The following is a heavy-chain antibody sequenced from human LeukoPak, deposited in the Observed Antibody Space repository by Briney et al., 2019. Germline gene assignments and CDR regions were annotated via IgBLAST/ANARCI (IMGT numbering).Heavy chain of an antibody. J-gene: IGHJ4*02. Sequence: ASVKVSCKVSGNTLTDLSIHWVRQAPGKGLDWMGGFDPEDAEIIYAEKFQDRVTMTEDPSTDTAYLELSSLRSEDTAVYYCAAEGQWSLVHCFNSWGQGTLVTVSS. V-gene: IGHV1-24*01. CDR2: FDPEDAEI. CDR3: AAEGQWSLVHCFNS. CDR1: GNTLTDLS. D-gene: IGHD2-15*01.